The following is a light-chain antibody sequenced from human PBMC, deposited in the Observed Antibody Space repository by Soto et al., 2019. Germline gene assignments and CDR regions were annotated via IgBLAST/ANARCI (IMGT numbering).Light chain of an antibody. CDR1: QSISSW. CDR3: QDYSSTSGLT. Sequence: DIQVTQSPSTLSASVGDRVTITCRASQSISSWLAWYQQKPGKAPKLLIYQASILKSGVPSRFSGSGSGTDFTLAISSLQPDDFATYYCQDYSSTSGLTFGGGAKVELK. V-gene: IGKV1-5*03. CDR2: QAS. J-gene: IGKJ4*01.